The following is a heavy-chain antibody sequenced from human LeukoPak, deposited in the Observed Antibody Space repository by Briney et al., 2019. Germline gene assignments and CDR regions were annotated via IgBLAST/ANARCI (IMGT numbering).Heavy chain of an antibody. CDR2: MNPNNGDT. CDR3: ARDYYASGSYSPMDV. D-gene: IGHD3-10*01. CDR1: GYTFTSYD. Sequence: ASVKVSCKASGYTFTSYDINWVRQATGQGLEWMGWMNPNNGDTGYAQKFQGRVTITRNTPISTAYMELSSLRSEDTAVYFCARDYYASGSYSPMDVWGKGTTVTVSS. V-gene: IGHV1-8*03. J-gene: IGHJ6*03.